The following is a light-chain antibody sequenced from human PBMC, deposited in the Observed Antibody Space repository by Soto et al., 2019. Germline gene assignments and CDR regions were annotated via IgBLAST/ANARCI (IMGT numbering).Light chain of an antibody. J-gene: IGKJ1*01. CDR2: KAS. V-gene: IGKV1-5*03. Sequence: DLQMTQSPSTLSSSVGDRITMTCRASQSISSWLAWYHQKPGKAPKLLIYKASTLKSGVPSRFSGSGSGTEFTLTISSLQPDDFATYYCQHYNSYSEAFGQGTKVDI. CDR1: QSISSW. CDR3: QHYNSYSEA.